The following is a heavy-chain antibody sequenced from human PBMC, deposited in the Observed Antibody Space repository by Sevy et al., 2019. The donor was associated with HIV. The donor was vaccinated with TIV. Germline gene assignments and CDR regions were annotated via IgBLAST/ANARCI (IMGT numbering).Heavy chain of an antibody. CDR1: GFTFRNYA. V-gene: IGHV3-23*01. J-gene: IGHJ4*02. D-gene: IGHD2-2*01. CDR3: AKDLDIVAVAAAIRLSY. Sequence: GGSLRLSCAASGFTFRNYAMSWVRQAPGKGLEWVSALRGTGGSISYADSVKGRFTISRDNSKNTLYLQMNSLRVEDTGVYYCAKDLDIVAVAAAIRLSYWGQGTLVTVSS. CDR2: LRGTGGSI.